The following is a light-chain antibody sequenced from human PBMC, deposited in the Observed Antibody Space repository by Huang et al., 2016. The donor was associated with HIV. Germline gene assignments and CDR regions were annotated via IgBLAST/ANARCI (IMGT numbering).Light chain of an antibody. J-gene: IGKJ1*01. V-gene: IGKV3-20*01. Sequence: EFVLTQSPGTLSLSPGEGATVSCRANESVRSTYLAWYRQSGGQAPRLLIYGASNRATGIPDRFSGSGSGTDFTLTISRLEPEDFAVYYCQQYGTSPWTFGQGTKVEIK. CDR2: GAS. CDR3: QQYGTSPWT. CDR1: ESVRSTY.